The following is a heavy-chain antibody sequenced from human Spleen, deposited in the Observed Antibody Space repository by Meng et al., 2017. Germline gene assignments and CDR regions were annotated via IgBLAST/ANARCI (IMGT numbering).Heavy chain of an antibody. CDR2: IYPDDSDT. CDR1: GYSFTSHW. V-gene: IGHV5-51*01. CDR3: ARHSRGGEAVDY. D-gene: IGHD7-27*01. Sequence: GGSLRLSCKGSGYSFTSHWIGWVRQMPGKGLEWMGIIYPDDSDTRFSPSFQGQVTISADKSITTAYLRWSSLKASDTAMYFCARHSRGGEAVDYWGQGTLVTVSS. J-gene: IGHJ4*02.